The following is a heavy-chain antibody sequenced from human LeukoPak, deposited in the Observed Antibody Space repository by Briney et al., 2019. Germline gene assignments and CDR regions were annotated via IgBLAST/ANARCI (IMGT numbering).Heavy chain of an antibody. V-gene: IGHV3-7*01. CDR1: GFTFSNYW. J-gene: IGHJ4*02. CDR3: ARDTYRFYDY. Sequence: GGSLRLSCAASGFTFSNYWMSWVRQAPGKGGEGVASIKEDRTESFYVPSFEAPFTISRDNAQNSLYLQMNSLRAEDTAVYYCARDTYRFYDYWGQGTLVTVSS. CDR2: IKEDRTES.